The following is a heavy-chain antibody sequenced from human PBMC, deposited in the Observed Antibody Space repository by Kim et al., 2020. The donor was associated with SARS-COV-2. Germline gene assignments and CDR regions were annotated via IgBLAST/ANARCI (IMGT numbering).Heavy chain of an antibody. Sequence: SETLSLTCAVSGGSFSGYYWSWIRLPQGKGLERIGELNHSGSTNYYPSLKRRVTISVDKSKNQFPLTLSSVTAADTAVSYYERGGGGTTVVNVGLGVYY. CDR1: GGSFSGYY. CDR2: LNHSGST. CDR3: ERGGGGTTVVNVGLGVYY. D-gene: IGHD4-17*01. V-gene: IGHV4-34*01. J-gene: IGHJ6*01.